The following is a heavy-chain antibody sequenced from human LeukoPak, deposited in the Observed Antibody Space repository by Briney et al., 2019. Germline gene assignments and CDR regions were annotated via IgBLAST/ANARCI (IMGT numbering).Heavy chain of an antibody. V-gene: IGHV4-39*01. CDR3: ARHRAAQLSKFDF. J-gene: IGHJ4*02. CDR2: IYHNGET. CDR1: GGSMSTSTGYY. D-gene: IGHD1-1*01. Sequence: PSETLSLTYNVSGGSMSTSTGYYWGWIRQHPGKGLDWIGSIYHNGETSYSPSLTGRLTISVDTSKNQFSLRLRSVTAADTAVYYCARHRAAQLSKFDFWGQGTLVTVSS.